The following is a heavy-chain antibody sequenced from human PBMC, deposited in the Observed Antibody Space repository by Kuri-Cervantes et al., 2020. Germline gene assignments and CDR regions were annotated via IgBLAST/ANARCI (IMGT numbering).Heavy chain of an antibody. D-gene: IGHD5-12*01. CDR2: INTNTGNP. CDR3: ARDGKGLRYYFDY. J-gene: IGHJ4*02. V-gene: IGHV7-4-1*02. Sequence: GGSLRLSCKASGYTFTSYAMSWARQAPGQGLEWMGWINTNTGNPTYAQGFTGRFVFSLDTSVSTAYLQISSLKAEDTAVYYCARDGKGLRYYFDYWGQGTLVTVSS. CDR1: GYTFTSYA.